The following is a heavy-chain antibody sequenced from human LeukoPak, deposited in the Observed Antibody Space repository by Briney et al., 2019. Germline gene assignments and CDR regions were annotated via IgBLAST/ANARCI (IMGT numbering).Heavy chain of an antibody. D-gene: IGHD3-22*01. CDR3: ARSNYYYDSSGYYPNHPFDY. Sequence: SETLSLTCTVSGGSISSYYGSWIRQPPGKGLEWIGYIYYSGSTNYNPSLKSRVTISVDTSKNQFPLKLSSVTAADTAVYYCARSNYYYDSSGYYPNHPFDYWGQGTLVTVSS. V-gene: IGHV4-59*08. CDR1: GGSISSYY. J-gene: IGHJ4*02. CDR2: IYYSGST.